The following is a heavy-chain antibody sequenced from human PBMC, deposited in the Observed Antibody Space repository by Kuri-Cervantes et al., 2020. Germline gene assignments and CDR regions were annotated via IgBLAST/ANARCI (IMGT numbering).Heavy chain of an antibody. CDR1: GFTFNTFG. V-gene: IGHV3-21*03. CDR2: ISGSSKHI. J-gene: IGHJ4*02. Sequence: GESLKISCAASGFTFNTFGLNWVRQAPGRGLEWVSSISGSSKHIYYADSIRGRFTISRDNAKNSLYLQMNSLRAEDTAVYYCARYMVGATGSDYWGQGTLVTVSS. D-gene: IGHD1-26*01. CDR3: ARYMVGATGSDY.